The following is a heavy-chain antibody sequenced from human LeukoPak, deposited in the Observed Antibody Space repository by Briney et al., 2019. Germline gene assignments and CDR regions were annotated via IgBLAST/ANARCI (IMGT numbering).Heavy chain of an antibody. J-gene: IGHJ5*02. V-gene: IGHV4-4*07. Sequence: PSETLSLTCTVSGGSISSYYWSWIRQPAGKGLEWIGRIYTSGITNYNPSLKSRVTISVDTAKNQFPMKLTSVTASDTAVYYCARLPDPWGQGTLVPVSS. CDR2: IYTSGIT. CDR1: GGSISSYY. CDR3: ARLPDP.